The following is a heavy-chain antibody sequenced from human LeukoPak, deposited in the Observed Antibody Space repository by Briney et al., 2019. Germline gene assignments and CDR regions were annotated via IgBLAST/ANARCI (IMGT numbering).Heavy chain of an antibody. V-gene: IGHV4-61*01. CDR3: ARGSYYYDSGGYTFDY. Sequence: SETLSLTCTVSGGSISSSSYYWSWIRQPPGKGLEWIGYIYYSGSTNYNPSLKSRVTMSVDTSKNQFSLKLSFVTAADTAVYYCARGSYYYDSGGYTFDYWGQGTLVTVSS. J-gene: IGHJ4*02. CDR2: IYYSGST. CDR1: GGSISSSSYY. D-gene: IGHD3-22*01.